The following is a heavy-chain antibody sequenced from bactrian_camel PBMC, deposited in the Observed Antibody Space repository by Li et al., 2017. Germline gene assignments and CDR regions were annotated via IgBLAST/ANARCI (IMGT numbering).Heavy chain of an antibody. CDR1: GDTWSIGR. D-gene: IGHD1*01. Sequence: HVQLVESGGGSVQAGGDLRLSCSASGDTWSIGRMAWFRQVPGKEREGVIVINNNGVIRSSDSVKGRFTISKDNDKNTLFLQMTSLKPEDTARYYCAADPWCTEQYADRRYWGQGTQVTVS. V-gene: IGHV3S53*01. CDR2: INNNGVI. J-gene: IGHJ4*01. CDR3: AADPWCTEQYADRRY.